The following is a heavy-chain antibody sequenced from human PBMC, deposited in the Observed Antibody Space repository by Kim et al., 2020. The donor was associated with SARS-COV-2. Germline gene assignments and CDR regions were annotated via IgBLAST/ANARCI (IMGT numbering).Heavy chain of an antibody. D-gene: IGHD4-17*01. J-gene: IGHJ4*02. CDR2: LIPIHGIT. V-gene: IGHV1-69*04. CDR1: GGTFSSYA. Sequence: SVKVSCKASGGTFSSYAISWVRQAPGQGLEWMGRLIPIHGITNYAEKFQGRVTLTADKSATTAYMELSSLRSDDTAVYYCARDDYGDRKIDYWGQGSLLTVSS. CDR3: ARDDYGDRKIDY.